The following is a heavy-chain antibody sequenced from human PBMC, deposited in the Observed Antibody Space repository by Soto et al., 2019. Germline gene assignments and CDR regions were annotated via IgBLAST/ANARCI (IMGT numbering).Heavy chain of an antibody. J-gene: IGHJ4*02. CDR2: ISASGGNT. CDR3: AKGIYDYALDS. Sequence: EVQLLESGGGLVQPGGSLRLSSAASGFTFSSYAMTWVRQAPGKALKWVSLISASGGNTYYVDSVKGRFTISRDNSKNTLSLQMNSLSAEDTAVYFCAKGIYDYALDSWGQGSLVTVSS. D-gene: IGHD3-16*01. V-gene: IGHV3-23*01. CDR1: GFTFSSYA.